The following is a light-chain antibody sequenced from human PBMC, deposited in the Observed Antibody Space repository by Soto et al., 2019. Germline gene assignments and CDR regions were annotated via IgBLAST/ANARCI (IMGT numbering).Light chain of an antibody. V-gene: IGKV3D-15*01. CDR1: QSVSSN. Sequence: EIVMTQSPATLSVSPGERATLSCRASQSVSSNLAWYPQKPGQAPSLLIYDASTRATGIPARFSGSGSGTEFTHTISSLQSEDFAVYYCQQYNNWPLLTFGGGTKVEIK. J-gene: IGKJ4*01. CDR3: QQYNNWPLLT. CDR2: DAS.